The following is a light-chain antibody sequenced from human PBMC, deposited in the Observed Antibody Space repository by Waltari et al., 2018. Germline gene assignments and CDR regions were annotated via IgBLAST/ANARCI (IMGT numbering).Light chain of an antibody. V-gene: IGKV3-20*01. Sequence: EIVLTQSPGTLSLSPGERATLACRASHSGSRALAWYQQNPGQAPRILIYGESNRATGIPDRFSGSGSGTDFSLIISRLEPEDFEVYYCPHYVSLPVTFGQGTKVEIK. J-gene: IGKJ1*01. CDR2: GES. CDR1: HSGSRA. CDR3: PHYVSLPVT.